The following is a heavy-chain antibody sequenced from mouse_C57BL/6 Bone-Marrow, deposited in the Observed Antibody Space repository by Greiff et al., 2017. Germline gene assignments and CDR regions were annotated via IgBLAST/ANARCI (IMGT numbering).Heavy chain of an antibody. J-gene: IGHJ4*01. D-gene: IGHD2-4*01. CDR3: ARKGLRGDAMDY. CDR2: ISSGSSTI. Sequence: EVMLVESGGGLVKPGGSLKLSCAASGFTFSDYGMHWVRQAPEKGLEWVAYISSGSSTIYYADKVKGRFTISRDNAKNTLFLQMTSLMSEDTAIYCCARKGLRGDAMDYWGQGTTVTVSS. CDR1: GFTFSDYG. V-gene: IGHV5-17*01.